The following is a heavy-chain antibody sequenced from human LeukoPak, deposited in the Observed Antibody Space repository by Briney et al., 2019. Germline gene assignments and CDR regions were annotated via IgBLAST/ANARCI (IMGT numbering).Heavy chain of an antibody. CDR1: GYSISSGYY. CDR3: ATTTIRLGY. D-gene: IGHD1-26*01. CDR2: IYHSGTT. Sequence: SETLSLTCTVSGYSISSGYYWGWIRQPPGQGLEWIGSIYHSGTTYYNPSLKSRVTISVDTSKNQFSLKLSSVTAADTAVYYCATTTIRLGYWGQGTLVTVSS. V-gene: IGHV4-38-2*02. J-gene: IGHJ4*02.